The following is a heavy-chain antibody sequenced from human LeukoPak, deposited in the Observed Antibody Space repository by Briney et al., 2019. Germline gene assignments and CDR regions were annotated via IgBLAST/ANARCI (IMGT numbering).Heavy chain of an antibody. CDR1: GFTLSSYW. Sequence: GGSLRLSCAASGFTLSSYWMSWVRQAPGKGLEWVAHIKQDGSDKYYVDSVKGRFTISRDNAKNSLYLQMNSLRAEDTAVYYCARYATSSGSRWLEPWGQGTLVAVSS. V-gene: IGHV3-7*01. CDR2: IKQDGSDK. CDR3: ARYATSSGSRWLEP. D-gene: IGHD6-19*01. J-gene: IGHJ5*02.